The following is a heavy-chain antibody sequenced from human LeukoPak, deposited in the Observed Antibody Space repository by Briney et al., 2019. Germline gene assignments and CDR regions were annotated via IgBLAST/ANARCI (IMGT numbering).Heavy chain of an antibody. CDR2: ISSSGSTI. D-gene: IGHD3-16*01. CDR1: GFTFSSYE. J-gene: IGHJ3*02. V-gene: IGHV3-48*03. Sequence: PGGSLRLSCAASGFTFSSYELNWVRQAPGKGLEWVSYISSSGSTIYYADSVKGRFTISRDNAKNSLYLQMNSLRAEDTAVYYCAKPLGGVMKAFDIWGQGTMVTVSS. CDR3: AKPLGGVMKAFDI.